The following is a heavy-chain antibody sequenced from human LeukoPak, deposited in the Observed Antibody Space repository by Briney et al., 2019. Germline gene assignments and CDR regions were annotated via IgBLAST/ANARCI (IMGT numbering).Heavy chain of an antibody. Sequence: GGSLRLSCAASGFPFSSYRMNWVRQAPGKGLEWVSSISSGTSFIYYADSVKGRFTISRDNAKNSLYLQMNSLRAEDTAVYYCARGTTALMDVWGKGTTVTVSS. J-gene: IGHJ6*03. D-gene: IGHD2-21*02. CDR1: GFPFSSYR. CDR3: ARGTTALMDV. CDR2: ISSGTSFI. V-gene: IGHV3-21*01.